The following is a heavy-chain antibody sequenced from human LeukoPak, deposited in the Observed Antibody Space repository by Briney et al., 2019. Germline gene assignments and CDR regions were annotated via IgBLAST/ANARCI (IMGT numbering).Heavy chain of an antibody. CDR3: ASSRWGRGYFDY. J-gene: IGHJ4*02. V-gene: IGHV4-59*01. D-gene: IGHD7-27*01. CDR2: IYYSGST. CDR1: GGSISSYY. Sequence: TLSLTCTVSGGSISSYYWSWIRQPPGKGLEWIGYIYYSGSTNYNPSLKSRVTISVDTSKNQFSLKLSSVTAADTAVYYCASSRWGRGYFDYWGQGTLVTVSS.